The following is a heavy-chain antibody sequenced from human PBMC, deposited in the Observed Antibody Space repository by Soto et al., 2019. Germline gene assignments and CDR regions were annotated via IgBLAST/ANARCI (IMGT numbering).Heavy chain of an antibody. J-gene: IGHJ1*01. CDR2: ISDDSSYI. CDR3: APPYYFNH. CDR1: GFMFSAYT. Sequence: GGSLRLSCAASGFMFSAYTMNWVRQAPGKGLEWLSSISDDSSYIDYADSLRGRFTVSRDNARNSLYLQIDSLGVEDTAVYYCAPPYYFNHWGPGTLVTVSS. D-gene: IGHD3-16*01. V-gene: IGHV3-21*06.